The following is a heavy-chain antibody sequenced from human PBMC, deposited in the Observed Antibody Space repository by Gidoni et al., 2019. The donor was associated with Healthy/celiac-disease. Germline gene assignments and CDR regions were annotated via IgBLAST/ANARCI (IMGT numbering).Heavy chain of an antibody. CDR3: ATLLYCSGGSCLADWFDP. V-gene: IGHV3-21*01. CDR1: GFTFSSYS. D-gene: IGHD2-15*01. CDR2: ISSSSSYI. J-gene: IGHJ5*02. Sequence: EVQLVESGGGLVQPGGSLRLSCAASGFTFSSYSMNWFRQAPGEGLEWVSSISSSSSYIYYADSVKGRFTISRDNAKNSLYLQMNSLRAEDTAVYYCATLLYCSGGSCLADWFDPWGQGTLVTVSS.